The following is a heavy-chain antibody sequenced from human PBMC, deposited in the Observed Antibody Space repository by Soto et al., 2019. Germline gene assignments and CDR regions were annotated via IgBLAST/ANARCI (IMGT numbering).Heavy chain of an antibody. CDR1: GYSFTSYW. Sequence: GESLKISCKGSGYSFTSYWIGWVRQMPGKGLEWMGIIYPGDSDTRYSPSFQGQVTTSADKSISTAYLQWSSLKASDTAMYYCARFDYDILTGYYTYWYYYYMDVWGKGTTVTVSS. V-gene: IGHV5-51*01. D-gene: IGHD3-9*01. J-gene: IGHJ6*03. CDR3: ARFDYDILTGYYTYWYYYYMDV. CDR2: IYPGDSDT.